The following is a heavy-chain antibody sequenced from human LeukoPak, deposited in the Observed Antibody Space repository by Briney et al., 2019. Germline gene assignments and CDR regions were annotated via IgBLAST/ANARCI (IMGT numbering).Heavy chain of an antibody. Sequence: ASVKVSCKAPGYTFTSYDISWVRQAPGQGLEWMGWISAYNGNTNYAQKLQGRVTMTTDTSTSTAYMELRSLRSDDTAVYYCARVGPYRYYFDYWGQGTLVTVSS. CDR3: ARVGPYRYYFDY. CDR2: ISAYNGNT. CDR1: GYTFTSYD. V-gene: IGHV1-18*01. D-gene: IGHD2-2*01. J-gene: IGHJ4*02.